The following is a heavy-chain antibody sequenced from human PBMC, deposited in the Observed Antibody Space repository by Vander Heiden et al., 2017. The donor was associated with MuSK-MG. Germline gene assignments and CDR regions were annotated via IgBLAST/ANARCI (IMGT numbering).Heavy chain of an antibody. CDR1: GYTLTELS. CDR3: ATAPTIPGYSLLLI. Sequence: QVQLVQSGAEVKKPGASVKVSCKVSGYTLTELSMHWVRQAPGKGLEWMGGFDPEDGETIYAQKFQGRVTMTEDTSTDTAYMELSRLRYEDTAVYYCATAPTIPGYSLLLIWGQGTMVPVS. D-gene: IGHD6-13*01. V-gene: IGHV1-24*01. CDR2: FDPEDGET. J-gene: IGHJ3*02.